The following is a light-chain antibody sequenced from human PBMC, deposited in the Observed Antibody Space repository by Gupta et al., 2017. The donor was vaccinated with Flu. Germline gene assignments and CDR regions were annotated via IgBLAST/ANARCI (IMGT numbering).Light chain of an antibody. J-gene: IGLJ3*02. CDR3: MLYRRSDIWL. V-gene: IGLV8-61*01. Sequence: TVVTQAPSFSVSPGGTVTLTCGLNSGSVSPTNYPSWYQQTPGQTPRTLMYGTNSRPGGVPDRFSGSISGNKAALTITGAQADEESDYYCMLYRRSDIWLFGGGTKLTVL. CDR2: GTN. CDR1: SGSVSPTNY.